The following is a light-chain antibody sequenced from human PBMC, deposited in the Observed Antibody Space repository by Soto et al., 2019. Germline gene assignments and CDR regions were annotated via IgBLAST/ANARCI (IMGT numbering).Light chain of an antibody. V-gene: IGKV1-6*01. J-gene: IGKJ1*01. CDR2: AAS. CDR1: QGIRND. Sequence: IQMPQSPYSLSASVGDRVSITCRASQGIRNDLGWYQQKPGKAPKLLIYAASSLQSGVPSRFSGSGSGTDFTLTISSLQPEDFATYYCLQDYNYPRTFGQGTKVDIK. CDR3: LQDYNYPRT.